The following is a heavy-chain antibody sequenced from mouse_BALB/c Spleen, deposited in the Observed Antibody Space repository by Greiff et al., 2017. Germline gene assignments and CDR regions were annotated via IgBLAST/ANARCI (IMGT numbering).Heavy chain of an antibody. D-gene: IGHD1-1*01. V-gene: IGHV5-12-2*01. Sequence: DVKLVESGGGLVQPGGSLKLSCAASGFTFSSYTMSWVRQTPEKRLEWVAYISNGGGSTYYPDTVKGRFTISRDNAKNTLYLQMSSLKSEDTAMYYCARNYYGGAMDYWGQGTSVTVSS. CDR2: ISNGGGST. CDR3: ARNYYGGAMDY. CDR1: GFTFSSYT. J-gene: IGHJ4*01.